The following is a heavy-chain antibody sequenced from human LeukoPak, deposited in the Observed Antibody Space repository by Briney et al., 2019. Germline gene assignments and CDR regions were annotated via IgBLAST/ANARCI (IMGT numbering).Heavy chain of an antibody. V-gene: IGHV3-33*06. Sequence: PGGSLRLSCTASGFMFSRLGMQWVRQAPGEGLEWVAMIWHDGSVEEYADSVKGRFTISRDSSQNTLYLQMNSLRDDDTAVYYCAKEGDQFRGYLDAWGKGTTVTVSS. D-gene: IGHD3-16*01. CDR2: IWHDGSVE. J-gene: IGHJ6*03. CDR1: GFMFSRLG. CDR3: AKEGDQFRGYLDA.